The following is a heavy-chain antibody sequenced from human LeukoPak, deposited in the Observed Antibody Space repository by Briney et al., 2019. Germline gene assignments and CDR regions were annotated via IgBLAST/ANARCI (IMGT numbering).Heavy chain of an antibody. D-gene: IGHD6-19*01. CDR3: AKAGIAVAASFDY. V-gene: IGHV3-30*18. Sequence: GGSLRLSCAASGFTFSSYGMHWVRQAPGKGLEWVAVISYDGSNKYYADSVKGRFTIPRDNSKNTLYLQMNSLRAEDTAVYYCAKAGIAVAASFDYWGQGTLVTVSS. CDR1: GFTFSSYG. CDR2: ISYDGSNK. J-gene: IGHJ4*02.